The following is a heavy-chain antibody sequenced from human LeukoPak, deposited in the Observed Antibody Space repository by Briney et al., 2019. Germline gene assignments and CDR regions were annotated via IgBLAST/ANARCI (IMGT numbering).Heavy chain of an antibody. D-gene: IGHD3-3*01. CDR2: IYYSGST. V-gene: IGHV4-39*07. J-gene: IGHJ4*02. Sequence: SETLSLTCTVSGGSISSSSYYWGWIRQPPGKGLEWIGSIYYSGSTYYNPSLKSRVTISVDRSKNQFSLKLSSVTAADTAVYYCARTSYDFWSGYYDYWGQGTLVTVSS. CDR1: GGSISSSSYY. CDR3: ARTSYDFWSGYYDY.